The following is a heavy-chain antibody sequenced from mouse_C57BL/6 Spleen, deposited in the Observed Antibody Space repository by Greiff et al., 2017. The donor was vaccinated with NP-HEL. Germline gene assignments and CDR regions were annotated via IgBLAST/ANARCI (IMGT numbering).Heavy chain of an antibody. CDR1: GYPFTSYW. CDR2: IDPSDSET. D-gene: IGHD2-5*01. V-gene: IGHV1-52*01. J-gene: IGHJ4*01. Sequence: QVQLQQPGAELVRPGSSVKLSCKASGYPFTSYWMHWVKQRPIQGLEWIGNIDPSDSETHYNQKFKDKATLTVDKSSSTAYMQLSSLTSEDSAVYYCARCPYYSNYDDAMDYWGQGTSVTVSS. CDR3: ARCPYYSNYDDAMDY.